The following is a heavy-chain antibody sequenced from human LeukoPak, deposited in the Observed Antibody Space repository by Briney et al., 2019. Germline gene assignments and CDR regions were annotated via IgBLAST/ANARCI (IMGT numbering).Heavy chain of an antibody. CDR3: ARSHCGGDCYSSRWQVFYGYYYYYMDV. D-gene: IGHD2-21*02. Sequence: PSETLSLTCAVSGGSFRGFYWSSIRQSPDKGLEWIGEITHIGSSSYNPSLRSRLTISVDMSKNQFSLKLKSMTAADTAIYYCARSHCGGDCYSSRWQVFYGYYYYYMDVRAKGTTVTVSS. J-gene: IGHJ6*03. CDR2: ITHIGSS. CDR1: GGSFRGFY. V-gene: IGHV4-34*01.